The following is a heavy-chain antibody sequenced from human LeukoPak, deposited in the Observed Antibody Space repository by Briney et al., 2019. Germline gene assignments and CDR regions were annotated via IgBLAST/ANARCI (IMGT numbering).Heavy chain of an antibody. CDR2: INPNSGGT. J-gene: IGHJ5*02. CDR1: GYTFTGYY. V-gene: IGHV1-2*02. Sequence: GASVKVSCKASGYTFTGYYMHWVRQAPGQGLEWMGWINPNSGGTNYAQKFQGRVIMTRDTSISTAYMELSRLRSDDTAVYYCARDYDILTGYSNWFDPWGQGTLVTVSS. CDR3: ARDYDILTGYSNWFDP. D-gene: IGHD3-9*01.